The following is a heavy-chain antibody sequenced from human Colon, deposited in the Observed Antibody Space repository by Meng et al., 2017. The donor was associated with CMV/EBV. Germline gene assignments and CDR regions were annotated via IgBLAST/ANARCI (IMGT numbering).Heavy chain of an antibody. J-gene: IGHJ6*02. CDR1: GFNFGNYA. CDR2: VSRRGETT. CDR3: AKTIFDSVKSGLGV. V-gene: IGHV3-23*01. Sequence: SCAASGFNFGNYAMSWVRQAPGKGLEWVSDVSRRGETTYSADSVKGRFSVSRDNSKNMVFLQMTSLTAEDTAIYYCAKTIFDSVKSGLGVWGQGTTVTVSS. D-gene: IGHD3-3*01.